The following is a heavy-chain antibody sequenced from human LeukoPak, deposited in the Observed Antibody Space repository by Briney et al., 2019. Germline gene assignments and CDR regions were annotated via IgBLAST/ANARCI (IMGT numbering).Heavy chain of an antibody. CDR1: GFIFSSYS. D-gene: IGHD3-9*01. V-gene: IGHV3-7*01. CDR2: IREDGSEK. CDR3: ARHRTPVYYSGATDYYDAFDI. J-gene: IGHJ3*02. Sequence: GGSLRLSCAASGFIFSSYSMSWVRQAPGKGLEWVATIREDGSEKYYGDSVKGRFTTSRDNAENSLSLQVNSLRAEDTAVYYCARHRTPVYYSGATDYYDAFDIWGQGTLVTVSS.